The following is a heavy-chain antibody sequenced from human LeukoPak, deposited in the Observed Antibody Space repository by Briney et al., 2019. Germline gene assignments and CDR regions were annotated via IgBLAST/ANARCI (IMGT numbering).Heavy chain of an antibody. D-gene: IGHD3-22*01. CDR3: ARGRFTYYYDSSGGWFDP. J-gene: IGHJ5*02. V-gene: IGHV4-34*01. Sequence: SETLSLTCAVYGGSFSGYYWSWIRQPPGKGLEWIGEINHSGSTNYNPSLKSRVTISVDTSKNQFSLKLSSVTAADTVVYYCARGRFTYYYDSSGGWFDPWGQGTLVTVSS. CDR2: INHSGST. CDR1: GGSFSGYY.